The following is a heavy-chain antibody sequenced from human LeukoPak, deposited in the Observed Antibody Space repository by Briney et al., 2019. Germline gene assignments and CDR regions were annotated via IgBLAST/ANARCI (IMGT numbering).Heavy chain of an antibody. D-gene: IGHD2-21*02. Sequence: GGSLRLSCAASGFTFSSYWMSWVRQAPGKGLEWVANIKQDGSEKYYVDSVKGRFTISRDNAKNSLYLQMNSLRGEDTAVYYCARGPLYCGGNCYHYFNYWGQGTLVTVSS. CDR2: IKQDGSEK. CDR3: ARGPLYCGGNCYHYFNY. J-gene: IGHJ4*02. V-gene: IGHV3-7*01. CDR1: GFTFSSYW.